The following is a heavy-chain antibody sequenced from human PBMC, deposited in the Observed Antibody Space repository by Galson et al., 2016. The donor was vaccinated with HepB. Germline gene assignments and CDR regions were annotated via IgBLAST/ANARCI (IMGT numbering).Heavy chain of an antibody. CDR1: GFAFSGSA. CDR3: ARDKSFYYYGMDV. J-gene: IGHJ6*02. Sequence: SLRLSCAASGFAFSGSAMHWVRQAPGKGLEWVAAIPYHGSDKYYADSVKGRVTISRDSSNNTLYLQMTSLSPEDTAVYYCARDKSFYYYGMDVWGQGTTVTVSS. V-gene: IGHV3-30-3*01. CDR2: IPYHGSDK.